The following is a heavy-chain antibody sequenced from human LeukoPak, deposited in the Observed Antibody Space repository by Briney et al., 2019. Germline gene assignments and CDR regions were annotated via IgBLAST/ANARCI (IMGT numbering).Heavy chain of an antibody. D-gene: IGHD6-19*01. CDR3: AKGTLGVAANFDY. V-gene: IGHV3-30*18. CDR2: ISYDGSNK. Sequence: PGKSLRLPCAASGFTLSSSGMHWVRQGPGKGLEWVAVISYDGSNKYYADSVKGRFTISRDNSKNTLYLQMNSLRAEDTAVYYCAKGTLGVAANFDYWGQGTLVTVSS. J-gene: IGHJ4*02. CDR1: GFTLSSSG.